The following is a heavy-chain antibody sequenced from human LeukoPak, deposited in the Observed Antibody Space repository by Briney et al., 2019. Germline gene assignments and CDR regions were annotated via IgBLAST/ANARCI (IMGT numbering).Heavy chain of an antibody. D-gene: IGHD3-3*01. CDR1: GFTFGDYA. J-gene: IGHJ4*02. CDR3: TRTSFGVARGADDPYYFDY. CDR2: IRSKAYGGTT. Sequence: GGSLRLSCAASGFTFGDYAMSWVRQAPGKGLEWVGFIRSKAYGGTTEYAASVKGRFTISRDDSKSIAYLQMNSLKTEDTAVYYCTRTSFGVARGADDPYYFDYWGQGTLVTVSS. V-gene: IGHV3-49*04.